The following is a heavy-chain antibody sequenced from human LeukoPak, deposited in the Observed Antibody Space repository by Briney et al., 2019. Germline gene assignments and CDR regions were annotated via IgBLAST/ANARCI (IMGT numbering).Heavy chain of an antibody. CDR1: GFTFSSYE. V-gene: IGHV3-21*01. J-gene: IGHJ4*02. CDR3: ARNRGYCSGGSCYSDY. Sequence: PGGSLRLSCAASGFTFSSYEMNWVRQAPGKGLEWVSSISSSSYIYYADSVKGRFTISRDNAKNSLYLQMNSLRAEDTAVYYCARNRGYCSGGSCYSDYWGQGTLVTVSS. D-gene: IGHD2-15*01. CDR2: ISSSSYI.